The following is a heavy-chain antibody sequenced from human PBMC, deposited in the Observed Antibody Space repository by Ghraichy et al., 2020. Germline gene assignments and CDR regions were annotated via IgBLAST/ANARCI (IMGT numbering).Heavy chain of an antibody. D-gene: IGHD6-25*01. CDR2: IKQDGSEE. CDR1: GFTFSGYW. J-gene: IGHJ6*02. CDR3: AKNIVAAGKYYYCYYGMDV. V-gene: IGHV3-7*01. Sequence: GGSLRLSCAASGFTFSGYWMSWVRQAPGKGLEWVASIKQDGSEEHYVDSVKGRFTISRDNAKNSLSLQMNSLRAEDTAVYYCAKNIVAAGKYYYCYYGMDVWGQGTTVTVSS.